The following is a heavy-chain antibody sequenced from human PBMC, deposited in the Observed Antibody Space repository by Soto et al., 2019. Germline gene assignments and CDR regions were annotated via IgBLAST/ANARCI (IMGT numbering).Heavy chain of an antibody. CDR3: ARLGHDCGDYPLLPYYFDY. V-gene: IGHV4-59*08. CDR1: GGSISSYY. Sequence: QVQLQESGPGLVKPSETLSLTCTVSGGSISSYYWSWIRQPPGKGLEWIGYIYYSGSTNYNPSLKTRFTISVDTPKNQFSLKLSSVTAADTAVYYCARLGHDCGDYPLLPYYFDYWGQGTLVTVSS. D-gene: IGHD4-17*01. CDR2: IYYSGST. J-gene: IGHJ4*02.